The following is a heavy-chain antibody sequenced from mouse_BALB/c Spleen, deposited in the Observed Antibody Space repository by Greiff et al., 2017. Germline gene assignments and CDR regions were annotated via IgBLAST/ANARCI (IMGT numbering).Heavy chain of an antibody. CDR1: GFSLTSYD. CDR3: VRASTMITTSEFDY. V-gene: IGHV2-9-2*01. CDR2: IWTGGGT. D-gene: IGHD2-4*01. J-gene: IGHJ2*01. Sequence: VQGVESGPGLVAPSQSLSITCTVSGFSLTSYDISWIRQPPGKGLEWLGVIWTGGGTNYNSAFMSRLSISKDNSKSQVFLKMNSLQTDDTAIYYCVRASTMITTSEFDYWGQGTTLTVSS.